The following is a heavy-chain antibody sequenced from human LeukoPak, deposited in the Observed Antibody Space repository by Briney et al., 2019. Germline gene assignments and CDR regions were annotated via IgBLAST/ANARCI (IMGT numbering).Heavy chain of an antibody. CDR2: INPSGGST. CDR3: ARDRVLLWFGQRGWFDP. D-gene: IGHD3-10*01. Sequence: ASVKVSCKASGYTFTSYYMHWVRQAPGQGLEWMGIINPSGGSTSYAQKFQGRVTMTRDTSTSTVYMELSSLRSEDTAVYYCARDRVLLWFGQRGWFDPWGQGTLVTVSS. CDR1: GYTFTSYY. J-gene: IGHJ5*02. V-gene: IGHV1-46*01.